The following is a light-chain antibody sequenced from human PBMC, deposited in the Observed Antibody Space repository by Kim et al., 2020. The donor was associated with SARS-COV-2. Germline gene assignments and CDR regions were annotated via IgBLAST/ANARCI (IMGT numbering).Light chain of an antibody. CDR1: QGISNH. CDR2: AAS. CDR3: QQYNSYPLT. J-gene: IGKJ4*01. V-gene: IGKV1-16*02. Sequence: DIQMTQSPSSLSASVGYRVTITCRASQGISNHLAWFQQKPGKAPKSLISAASSLQSGVPSKFSGSGSGTDFTLTISSLQPADFATYYCQQYNSYPLTFGGGTKVDIK.